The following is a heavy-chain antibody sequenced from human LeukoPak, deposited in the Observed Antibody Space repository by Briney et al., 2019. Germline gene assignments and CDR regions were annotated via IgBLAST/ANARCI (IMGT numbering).Heavy chain of an antibody. V-gene: IGHV1-8*01. CDR3: ARCGSPEDWFDP. D-gene: IGHD1-26*01. J-gene: IGHJ5*02. CDR2: MNPNSGNT. Sequence: ASVKVSCKASGYTFTSHDINWVRQATGQGLEWMGWMNPNSGNTGYAQKFQGRVTMTRNTSISTAYMELSSLRSEDTAVYYCARCGSPEDWFDPWGQGTLVTVSS. CDR1: GYTFTSHD.